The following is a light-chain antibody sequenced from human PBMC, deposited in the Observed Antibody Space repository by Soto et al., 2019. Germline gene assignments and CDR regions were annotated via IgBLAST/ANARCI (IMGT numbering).Light chain of an antibody. J-gene: IGLJ3*02. CDR1: NSNIGSNP. Sequence: QSVLTQPPSASGTPGQRVTISCSGSNSNIGSNPVYWYQQLPGRAPKLLIYSINQRPSGVPARFSGSKSGTSASLAISGLQSEDEADYYCAAWDDSLNGWVFGGGTKLTVL. V-gene: IGLV1-44*01. CDR2: SIN. CDR3: AAWDDSLNGWV.